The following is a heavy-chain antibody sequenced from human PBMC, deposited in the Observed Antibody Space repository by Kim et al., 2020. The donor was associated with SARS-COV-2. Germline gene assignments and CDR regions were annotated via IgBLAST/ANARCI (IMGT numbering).Heavy chain of an antibody. CDR1: RLDFTNRW. D-gene: IGHD3-16*01. J-gene: IGHJ4*02. V-gene: IGHV3-7*01. CDR3: ASHLFYAFDF. CDR2: IKKKGVEK. Sequence: GGSLRLSCTASRLDFTNRWMTWIRQAPGKGLEWVANIKKKGVEKDYVDSVKGRFTISRDNVENSVSLKMDSVRFEDTAVYYCASHLFYAFDFWGQGALVT.